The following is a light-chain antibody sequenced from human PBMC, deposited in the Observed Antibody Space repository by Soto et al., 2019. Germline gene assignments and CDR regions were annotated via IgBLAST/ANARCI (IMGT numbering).Light chain of an antibody. CDR1: QSVLYSSNNKNY. CDR2: WAS. CDR3: QQYYSTLAWT. V-gene: IGKV4-1*01. Sequence: DIVMTQSPDSLAVSLGERATINCKSSQSVLYSSNNKNYLAWYQQKPGQPPKLLIYWASIRESGVPERFSGSWSGTDFTLTISSLQAEDVAVYYCQQYYSTLAWTFGQGTKGEIK. J-gene: IGKJ1*01.